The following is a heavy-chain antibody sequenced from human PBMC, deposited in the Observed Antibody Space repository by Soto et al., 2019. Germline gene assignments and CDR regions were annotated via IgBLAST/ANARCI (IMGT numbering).Heavy chain of an antibody. J-gene: IGHJ6*04. V-gene: IGHV1-8*01. CDR3: ARGGGYGGYDLRPSYYGMDV. D-gene: IGHD5-12*01. CDR1: GSTFTSYD. Sequence: ASVKVSCKASGSTFTSYDINWVRQATGQGLEWLGWMNPNSGNTGYAQKFQGRVTMTRNTSISTAYMELSSLKSDDTAVYYCARGGGYGGYDLRPSYYGMDVWGKVTTVTVPQ. CDR2: MNPNSGNT.